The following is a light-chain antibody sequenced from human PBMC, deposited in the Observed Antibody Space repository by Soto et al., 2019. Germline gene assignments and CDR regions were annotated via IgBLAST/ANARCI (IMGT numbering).Light chain of an antibody. CDR1: QIVTGDY. V-gene: IGKV3-20*01. CDR2: DAS. Sequence: VVLTQSPGTLPLSPGEGATLSCRASQIVTGDYLAWYQQKPGQAPRLLMYDASTRATGIPARFSGSGSGTDFTLTISRLEPEDFAVYYCQQYGSSPQTFGQGTKVDIK. J-gene: IGKJ1*01. CDR3: QQYGSSPQT.